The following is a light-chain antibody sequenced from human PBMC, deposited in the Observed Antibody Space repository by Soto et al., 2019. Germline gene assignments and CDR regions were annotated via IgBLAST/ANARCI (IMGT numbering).Light chain of an antibody. J-gene: IGLJ2*01. V-gene: IGLV1-47*01. Sequence: QAVVTQPPSASGTPGQRVTISCSGSSSNIGSNYVYWYQQLPGTAPKLLLYRNNQRPSGVPDRFSGSQSGTSASLAISGLRSEDEADYYCAAWDDSLSGVVFGGGTKLTVL. CDR2: RNN. CDR3: AAWDDSLSGVV. CDR1: SSNIGSNY.